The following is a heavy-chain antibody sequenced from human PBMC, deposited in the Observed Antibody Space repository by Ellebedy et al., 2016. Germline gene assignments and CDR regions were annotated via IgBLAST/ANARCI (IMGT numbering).Heavy chain of an antibody. Sequence: GGSLRLXXAASGFTFSDYYMSWIRQAPGKGLEWVSYISSSSSYTNYADSVKGRFTISRDNAKNSLYLQMNSLRAEDTAVYYCARSHSSSWYFDNWGQGNLVTVSS. V-gene: IGHV3-11*03. D-gene: IGHD6-13*01. J-gene: IGHJ4*02. CDR2: ISSSSSYT. CDR3: ARSHSSSWYFDN. CDR1: GFTFSDYY.